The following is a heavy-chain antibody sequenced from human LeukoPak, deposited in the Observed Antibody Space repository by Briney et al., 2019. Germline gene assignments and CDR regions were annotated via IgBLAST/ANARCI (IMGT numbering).Heavy chain of an antibody. CDR3: TRGGGYCSSTGCYTDPDY. J-gene: IGHJ4*02. D-gene: IGHD2-2*02. CDR2: IRSKAYGGTT. CDR1: GFTFGDYA. V-gene: IGHV3-49*04. Sequence: GGSLRLSCTASGFTFGDYAMSWVRQAPGKGLEWVGFIRSKAYGGTTEYAASVKGRFTISRDDSKSIAYLQMNSLKTEDTAVYYCTRGGGYCSSTGCYTDPDYWGQGTLVTVSS.